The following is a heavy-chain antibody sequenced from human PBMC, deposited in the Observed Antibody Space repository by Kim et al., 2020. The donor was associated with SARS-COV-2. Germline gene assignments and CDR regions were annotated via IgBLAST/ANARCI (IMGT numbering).Heavy chain of an antibody. V-gene: IGHV4-34*01. Sequence: KSRVTISVDTSKNQFSLKLSSVTAADTAVYYCARVSGGTPYYYYYYGMDVWGQGTTVTVSS. D-gene: IGHD2-15*01. CDR3: ARVSGGTPYYYYYYGMDV. J-gene: IGHJ6*02.